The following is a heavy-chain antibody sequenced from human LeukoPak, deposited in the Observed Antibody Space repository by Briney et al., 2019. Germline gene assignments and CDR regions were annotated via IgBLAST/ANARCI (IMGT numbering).Heavy chain of an antibody. Sequence: GGSLRLSCAASGFTFSSYAMHWVRQAPGKGLEWVAVISYDGSNKYYADSVKGRFTISRDNSKNTLYLQMNSLRAEDTAVYYCASDYEHYYYGMDVWGQGTTVTVSS. CDR2: ISYDGSNK. J-gene: IGHJ6*02. CDR3: ASDYEHYYYGMDV. CDR1: GFTFSSYA. V-gene: IGHV3-30-3*01. D-gene: IGHD3-3*01.